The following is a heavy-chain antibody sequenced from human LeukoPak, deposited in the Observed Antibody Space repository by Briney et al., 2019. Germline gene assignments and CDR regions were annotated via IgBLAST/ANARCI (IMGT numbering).Heavy chain of an antibody. D-gene: IGHD4-23*01. CDR1: GYSISSGYY. Sequence: SETLSLTCTVSGYSISSGYYWGWIRQPPGKVLEWIGSIYHSGRTFYNPSLKSRVTISVDTSKNQFSLKLTSVTAADTAVYYCARGGGDYGGYYFGYWGQGTLVPVSS. V-gene: IGHV4-38-2*02. CDR2: IYHSGRT. J-gene: IGHJ4*02. CDR3: ARGGGDYGGYYFGY.